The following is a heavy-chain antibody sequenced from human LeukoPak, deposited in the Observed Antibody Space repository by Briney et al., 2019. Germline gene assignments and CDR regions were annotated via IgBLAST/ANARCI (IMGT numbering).Heavy chain of an antibody. CDR3: DGADY. Sequence: AGSLRLSCAASGFTFSSYAMNWARQAPGKGLEWVSTISGTTGRKHYADSVRGRFTISRDNSKNTLYLKMNSLRAEDTAVYYCDGADYWGQGTLVTVSS. CDR1: GFTFSSYA. V-gene: IGHV3-23*01. CDR2: ISGTTGRK. J-gene: IGHJ4*02. D-gene: IGHD5-24*01.